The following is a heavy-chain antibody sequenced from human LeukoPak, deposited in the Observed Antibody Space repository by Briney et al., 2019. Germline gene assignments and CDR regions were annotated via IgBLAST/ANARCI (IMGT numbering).Heavy chain of an antibody. J-gene: IGHJ4*02. CDR2: ITNSGDRK. Sequence: PGGSLRLSCAASGFTFSSYAMSWVRQAPGKGLEWVSIITNSGDRKYYADSVRGRFTISRDNSKNTLYLQVNSLRVDDTAVYYCAWIQVWLTLNYWGQGTLVTVSS. V-gene: IGHV3-23*01. D-gene: IGHD5-18*01. CDR1: GFTFSSYA. CDR3: AWIQVWLTLNY.